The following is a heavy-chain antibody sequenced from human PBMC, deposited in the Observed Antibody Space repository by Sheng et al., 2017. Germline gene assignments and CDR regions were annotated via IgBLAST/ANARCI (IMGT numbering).Heavy chain of an antibody. D-gene: IGHD6-19*01. CDR2: IWYDGSDK. J-gene: IGHJ4*02. Sequence: VQVLESGGGLVQPGGSLRLSCAASGFTFSNHGMHWVRQAPGEGLQWVTFIWYDGSDKYYEDSVQGRFTVSRDNSKNTLFLQMNSLRDEDTAVYYCARGGYTSGWLIDSWGQGTLVTVSS. CDR1: GFTFSNHG. CDR3: ARGGYTSGWLIDS. V-gene: IGHV3-33*08.